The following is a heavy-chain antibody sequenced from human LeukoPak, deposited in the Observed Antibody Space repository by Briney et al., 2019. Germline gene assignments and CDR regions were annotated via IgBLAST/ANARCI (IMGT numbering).Heavy chain of an antibody. CDR3: ARVRGDLSIDY. CDR2: INHSGST. D-gene: IGHD2-21*02. Sequence: SETLSLTCAVYIESFSGYYWTWIRQPPGKGLEWIGEINHSGSTNYNPSLKSRVTISADTSENQFSLKLSSVTAADTAVYYCARVRGDLSIDYWGQGNLVTVSS. V-gene: IGHV4-34*01. CDR1: IESFSGYY. J-gene: IGHJ4*02.